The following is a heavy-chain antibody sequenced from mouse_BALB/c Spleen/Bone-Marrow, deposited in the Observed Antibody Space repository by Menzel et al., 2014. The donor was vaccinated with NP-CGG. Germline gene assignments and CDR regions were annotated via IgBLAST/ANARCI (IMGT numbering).Heavy chain of an antibody. V-gene: IGHV5-9-4*01. J-gene: IGHJ4*01. Sequence: EVNVLESGGGLVKPGGSLKLSCAASGFTFSSYAMSWVRQSPETRLEWVAEISSGGSYTYYPDTVTGRFTIYIHNAKKTLYMAMSSQRSEETAMYYYAREGYDGQMDNWGQGTSVTVSP. CDR1: GFTFSSYA. CDR3: AREGYDGQMDN. D-gene: IGHD2-2*01. CDR2: ISSGGSYT.